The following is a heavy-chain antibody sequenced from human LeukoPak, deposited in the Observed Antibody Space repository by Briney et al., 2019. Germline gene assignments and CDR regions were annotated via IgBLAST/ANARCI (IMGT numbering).Heavy chain of an antibody. CDR3: ASMVRGVIPLDY. CDR2: ISSSSSYI. V-gene: IGHV3-21*01. Sequence: GGSLRLSCAASGFTFSSYSMNWVRQAPGKGLEWVSSISSSSSYIYYADSVKGRFTISRDNAKNSLYLQMNSLRAEDTAVYYCASMVRGVIPLDYWGQGTLVTVSS. D-gene: IGHD3-10*01. J-gene: IGHJ4*02. CDR1: GFTFSSYS.